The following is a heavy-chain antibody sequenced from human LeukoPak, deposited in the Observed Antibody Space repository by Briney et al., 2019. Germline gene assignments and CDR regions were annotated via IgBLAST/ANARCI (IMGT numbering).Heavy chain of an antibody. J-gene: IGHJ4*02. CDR3: ARGHYDSSGYYDY. V-gene: IGHV1-69*05. Sequence: GASVKVSCKASGYIFTSYGIVWVRQAPGQGLEWMGGIIPIFGTANYAQKFQGRVTMTRDTSTSTVYMELSSLRSEDTAVYYCARGHYDSSGYYDYWGQGTLVTVSS. CDR2: IIPIFGTA. D-gene: IGHD3-22*01. CDR1: GYIFTSYG.